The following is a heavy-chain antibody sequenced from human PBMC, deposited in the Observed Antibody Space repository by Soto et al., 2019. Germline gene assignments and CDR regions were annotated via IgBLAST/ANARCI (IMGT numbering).Heavy chain of an antibody. CDR3: ARVVRFFGGHAGY. Sequence: ASVKGSCKASGYTFTEFDINWVRQAPGQGLEWMGWMNTNTGNTGYAQKFQGRVTMTRDTSISTAYMELRRLRSEDTAVYYCARVVRFFGGHAGYWGKGTRVTV. CDR2: MNTNTGNT. D-gene: IGHD3-3*01. CDR1: GYTFTEFD. V-gene: IGHV1-8*01. J-gene: IGHJ4*02.